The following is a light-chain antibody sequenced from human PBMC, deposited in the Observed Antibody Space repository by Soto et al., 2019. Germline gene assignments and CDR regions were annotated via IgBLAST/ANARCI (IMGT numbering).Light chain of an antibody. CDR3: QSFDSSRIGLL. J-gene: IGLJ2*01. V-gene: IGLV1-40*01. CDR2: GNS. Sequence: QSVLTQPPSVSGAPGQRVTISCTGNSSNIGAGYDVHWYQQLPGKAPKLLIFGNSHRPSGVPDRFFGSKSGTSASLAITGLQAEDEADYYCQSFDSSRIGLLFGGGTKLTVL. CDR1: SSNIGAGYD.